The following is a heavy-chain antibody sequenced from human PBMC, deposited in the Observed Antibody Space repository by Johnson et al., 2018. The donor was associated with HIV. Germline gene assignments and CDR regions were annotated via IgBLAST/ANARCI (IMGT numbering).Heavy chain of an antibody. D-gene: IGHD1-26*01. V-gene: IGHV3-30-3*01. CDR3: ARGGYSGSYWGPGAFDI. Sequence: QVQLVESGGGVVQPGRSLRLSCAASGFTFSRYAMHWVRQAPGKGLEWVAVLSYDGSSKYYADSVKGRLTISRDNSKNTLYLQMNSLRAEDTAVYYCARGGYSGSYWGPGAFDIWGQGTMVTVSS. CDR1: GFTFSRYA. J-gene: IGHJ3*02. CDR2: LSYDGSSK.